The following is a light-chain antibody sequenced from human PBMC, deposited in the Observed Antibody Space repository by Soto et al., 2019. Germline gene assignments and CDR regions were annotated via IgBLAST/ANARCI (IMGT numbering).Light chain of an antibody. J-gene: IGKJ1*01. V-gene: IGKV3-20*01. CDR3: QQYGSSPRT. CDR1: QSVTSSY. Sequence: ESVLTQSPGTLSLSPGERATVSCRASQSVTSSYLAWYQRKPGQAPRLLIYGASSRATGIPDRFSGSGSGTDLTLTISRPETEDFAVYYCQQYGSSPRTFGQGTKVEIK. CDR2: GAS.